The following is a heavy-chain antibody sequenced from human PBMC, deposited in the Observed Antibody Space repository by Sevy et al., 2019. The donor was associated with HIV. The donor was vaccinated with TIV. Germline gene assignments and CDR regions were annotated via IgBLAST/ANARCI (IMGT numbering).Heavy chain of an antibody. J-gene: IGHJ4*02. CDR3: VKDQPYYDFWSGYYGYYFDY. D-gene: IGHD3-3*01. CDR1: GFTFSSYA. Sequence: GGSLRLSCAASGFTFSSYAMSWVRQAPGKGLEWVSAISGSGGSTYYADSVKGRFTISRANSKNTLYLQMNSRRAEDAAVYYCVKDQPYYDFWSGYYGYYFDYWGQGTLVTVSS. CDR2: ISGSGGST. V-gene: IGHV3-23*01.